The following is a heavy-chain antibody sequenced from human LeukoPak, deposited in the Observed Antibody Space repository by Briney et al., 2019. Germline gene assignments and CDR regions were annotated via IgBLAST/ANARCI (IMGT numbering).Heavy chain of an antibody. V-gene: IGHV3-21*01. CDR3: APKVTAILGR. Sequence: GGSLRLSCAASEFTFSSYSMNWVRQAPGKGLEWVSSISSSSSYIYYADSVKGRFTISRDNAKNSLYLQMNSLRAEDTAVYYCAPKVTAILGRWGQGTLVTVSS. CDR1: EFTFSSYS. D-gene: IGHD2-21*02. J-gene: IGHJ4*02. CDR2: ISSSSSYI.